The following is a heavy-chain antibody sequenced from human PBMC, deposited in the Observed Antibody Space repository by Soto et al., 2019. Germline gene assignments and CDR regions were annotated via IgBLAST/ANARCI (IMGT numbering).Heavy chain of an antibody. V-gene: IGHV1-18*01. J-gene: IGHJ4*02. CDR3: ARDGPPSDY. CDR1: GYTFTNYH. CDR2: ISAYNGNT. Sequence: QVQLVQSGAEVKKPGASVKVSCKASGYTFTNYHIRWVRQAPGQGRECMGWISAYNGNTNYAQKLQVRVTMTTDTSKSTAYMQLRSLRSDDKAVYYCARDGPPSDYWGQGTLVTVSS.